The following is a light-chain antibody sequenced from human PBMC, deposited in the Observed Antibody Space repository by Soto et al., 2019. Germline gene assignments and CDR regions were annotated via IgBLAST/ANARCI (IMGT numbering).Light chain of an antibody. J-gene: IGLJ2*01. V-gene: IGLV3-21*02. CDR1: DIGTKS. CDR3: QVWDSRSDHWI. Sequence: SYVLTQPPSVSVAPGQTARITCGGDDIGTKSVHWYQQKPGQAPVLVVYDDGDRPSRIPERFSDSNSGNTATLTISRVEAGDEADYYCQVWDSRSDHWIFGGGTQLTVL. CDR2: DDG.